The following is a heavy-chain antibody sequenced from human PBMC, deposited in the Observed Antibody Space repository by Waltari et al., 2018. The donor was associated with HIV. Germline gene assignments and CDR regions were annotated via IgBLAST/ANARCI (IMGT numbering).Heavy chain of an antibody. CDR1: GYPFTGYY. V-gene: IGHV1-2*06. Sequence: QVQLVQSGAEVKKPGASVKVSCKAFGYPFTGYYMHWVRQAPGQGLEWMGRINPNSGGTNYAQKFQGRVTMTRDTSISTAYMELSRLRSDDTAVYYCARAYYDSSGAFDYWGQGTLVTVSS. J-gene: IGHJ4*02. CDR3: ARAYYDSSGAFDY. D-gene: IGHD3-22*01. CDR2: INPNSGGT.